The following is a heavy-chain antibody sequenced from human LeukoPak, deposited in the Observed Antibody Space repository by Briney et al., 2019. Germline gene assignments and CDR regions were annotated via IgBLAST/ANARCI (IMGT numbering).Heavy chain of an antibody. CDR1: GYTLTELS. J-gene: IGHJ4*02. Sequence: ASVTVSCKVSGYTLTELSMHWVRQAPGKGLEWMGGFDPEDGETLYAQKFQGRVTMTEDTSTDTAYMELSSLRSEDTAVYYCATTLYGDDSFDYWGQGTLVTVSS. CDR2: FDPEDGET. V-gene: IGHV1-24*01. D-gene: IGHD4-17*01. CDR3: ATTLYGDDSFDY.